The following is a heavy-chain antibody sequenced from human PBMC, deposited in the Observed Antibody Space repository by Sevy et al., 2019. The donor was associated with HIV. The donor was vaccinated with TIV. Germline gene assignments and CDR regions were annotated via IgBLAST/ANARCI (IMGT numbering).Heavy chain of an antibody. CDR3: ARDPRMYGDYLLAYFDY. V-gene: IGHV3-21*01. J-gene: IGHJ4*02. CDR2: ISSSSDYK. D-gene: IGHD2-8*01. Sequence: GGSLRLSCAASGFTFSAYNMIWVRRAPGKGLEWVSSISSSSDYKYYADSMKGRFTISRDNAKNSLSLQMDSLRAEDTAVYYCARDPRMYGDYLLAYFDYWGQGTLVTVSS. CDR1: GFTFSAYN.